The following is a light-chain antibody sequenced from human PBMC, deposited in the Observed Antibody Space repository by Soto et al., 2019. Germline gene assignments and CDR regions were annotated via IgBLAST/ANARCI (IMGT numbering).Light chain of an antibody. J-gene: IGLJ2*01. CDR1: TSNIGAGYD. Sequence: QAVVTQPPSVSGAPGQRVTISCAGHTSNIGAGYDVHWDQQFPGTAPRLVIHANTNRPSGVPDRFSGSKSGTSASLSITGLQADDEADYHCQSYDIKLSSPVFGGGTKLTVL. V-gene: IGLV1-40*01. CDR3: QSYDIKLSSPV. CDR2: ANT.